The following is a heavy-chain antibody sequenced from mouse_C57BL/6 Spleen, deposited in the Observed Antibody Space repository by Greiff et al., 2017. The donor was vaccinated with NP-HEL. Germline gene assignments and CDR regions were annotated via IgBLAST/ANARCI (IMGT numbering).Heavy chain of an antibody. CDR3: TRRFLYYYGSSYGYFDV. Sequence: VKLMESGAELVRPGASVTLSCKASGYTFTDYEMHWVKQTPVHGLEWIGAIDPETGGTAYNQKFKGKAILTADKSSSTAYMELRSLTSEDSAVYYCTRRFLYYYGSSYGYFDVWGTGTTVTVSS. CDR1: GYTFTDYE. J-gene: IGHJ1*03. V-gene: IGHV1-15*01. CDR2: IDPETGGT. D-gene: IGHD1-1*01.